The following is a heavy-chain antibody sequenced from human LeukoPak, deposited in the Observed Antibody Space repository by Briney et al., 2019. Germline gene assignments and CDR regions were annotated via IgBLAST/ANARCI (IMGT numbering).Heavy chain of an antibody. Sequence: GGSLRLSCAASGFTFSSYSMNWVRQAPGKGLEWVSYISSSRTIYYADSVKGRFTISRDNAKNSLYLQMNSLRAEDTAVYYCARDPRGITALVDYFDNWGQGTLVTVSS. D-gene: IGHD5-18*01. CDR2: ISSSRTI. V-gene: IGHV3-48*01. CDR1: GFTFSSYS. J-gene: IGHJ4*02. CDR3: ARDPRGITALVDYFDN.